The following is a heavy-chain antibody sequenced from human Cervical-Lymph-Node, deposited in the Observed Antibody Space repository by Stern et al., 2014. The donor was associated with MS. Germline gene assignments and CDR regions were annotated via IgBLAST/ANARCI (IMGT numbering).Heavy chain of an antibody. CDR2: IYYSGST. J-gene: IGHJ3*02. CDR3: ARGELIINDAFDI. CDR1: GGSISSGDYY. D-gene: IGHD3-9*01. Sequence: VQLVESGPGLVKPSQTLSLTCTVSGGSISSGDYYWRWIRQPPGKGLEWIGYIYYSGSTYHNPSLKSRVTISVDTSKNQFSLSLRSVTAADTAVYYCARGELIINDAFDIWGQGTMVTVSS. V-gene: IGHV4-30-4*01.